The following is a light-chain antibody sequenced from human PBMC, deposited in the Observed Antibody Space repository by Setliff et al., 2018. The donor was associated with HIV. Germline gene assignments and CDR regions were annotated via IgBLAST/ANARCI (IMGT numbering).Light chain of an antibody. Sequence: ALTQPASVSGSPGQSITISCRGTSSDVGGYNYVSWYQQHPGKAPKLMIYDVSNRPSGVSNRFSGSKSGNTASLTISGLQAEDEADYFCSSYTSSSPYVFGSGTKVTVL. CDR3: SSYTSSSPYV. CDR1: SSDVGGYNY. J-gene: IGLJ1*01. CDR2: DVS. V-gene: IGLV2-14*03.